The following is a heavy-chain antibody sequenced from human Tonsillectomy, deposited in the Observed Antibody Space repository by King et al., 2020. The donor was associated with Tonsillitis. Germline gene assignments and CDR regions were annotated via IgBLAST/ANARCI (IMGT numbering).Heavy chain of an antibody. Sequence: QLVQSGGGLVQPGGSLRLSCAVSGFPFSSYTLSWVRQAPGKGLEWVSFISENGGSTYYADSVKGRFTISRDNSKNTMFLQMNSLRGEDTAVYYCAKVGASVTTFDCWGQGTLVTVSS. D-gene: IGHD4-11*01. CDR2: ISENGGST. CDR3: AKVGASVTTFDC. J-gene: IGHJ4*02. V-gene: IGHV3-23*04. CDR1: GFPFSSYT.